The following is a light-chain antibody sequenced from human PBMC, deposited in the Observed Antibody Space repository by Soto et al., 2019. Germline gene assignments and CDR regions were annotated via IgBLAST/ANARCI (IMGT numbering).Light chain of an antibody. CDR3: SSYTSSSTL. CDR2: DVS. V-gene: IGLV2-14*01. J-gene: IGLJ2*01. Sequence: QSALTQPASVSGSPGQSITISCTGTSSDVGGYNYVSWYQQHPGKAPKLMIYDVSNRPSGVSNRFSGSKSGNTASLTISGLQDEDEADYYCSSYTSSSTLFGGGTNLTVL. CDR1: SSDVGGYNY.